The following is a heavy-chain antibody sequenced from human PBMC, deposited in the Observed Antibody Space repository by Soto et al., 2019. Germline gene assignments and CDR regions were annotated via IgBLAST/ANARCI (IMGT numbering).Heavy chain of an antibody. V-gene: IGHV4-31*03. CDR3: ARDRRYSGYYYYGMDV. Sequence: QVQLQESGPGLVKPTQTLSLTCTVSGGSISSGGYYWSWIRQHPGKGLEWIGYIYYSGSTYYNPSLTSRVTISVDTSKNQFSLKLSSVTAADTAVYYCARDRRYSGYYYYGMDVRVQGTTVTVSS. D-gene: IGHD1-1*01. CDR1: GGSISSGGYY. J-gene: IGHJ6*02. CDR2: IYYSGST.